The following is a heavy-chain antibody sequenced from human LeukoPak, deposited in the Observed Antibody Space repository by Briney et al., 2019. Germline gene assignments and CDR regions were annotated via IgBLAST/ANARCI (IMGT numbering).Heavy chain of an antibody. D-gene: IGHD6-19*01. CDR1: GYTFTVYY. J-gene: IGHJ6*03. CDR2: INPNSGGT. V-gene: IGHV1-2*02. Sequence: ASVKVSCKASGYTFTVYYMHWVRQAPGQGLEWMGWINPNSGGTNYAQKFQGRVTMTRDTSISTAYMELSRLRSDDTAVYYCARVGYSSGWSSHYYYYMDVWGKGTTVTISS. CDR3: ARVGYSSGWSSHYYYYMDV.